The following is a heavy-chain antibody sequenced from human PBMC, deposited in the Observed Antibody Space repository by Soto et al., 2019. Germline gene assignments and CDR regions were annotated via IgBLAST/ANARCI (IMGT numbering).Heavy chain of an antibody. V-gene: IGHV1-2*02. D-gene: IGHD5-12*01. CDR1: GYTFTGYY. Sequence: ASVEVSCKXSGYTFTGYYMHWGRQAPGQGLEWVGWINPNSGATNYAQKFQGRVTMTRGTSITTAYMELSRLTSDDTAVYYCARDFVSTIGDFDYWGQGTLVTVSS. CDR2: INPNSGAT. J-gene: IGHJ4*02. CDR3: ARDFVSTIGDFDY.